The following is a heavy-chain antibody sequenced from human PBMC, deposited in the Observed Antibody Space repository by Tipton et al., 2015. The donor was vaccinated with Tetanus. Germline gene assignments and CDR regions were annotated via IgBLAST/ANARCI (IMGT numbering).Heavy chain of an antibody. Sequence: TLSLTCTVSGGSISSYYWSWIRQPPGKGLEWIGYIYYRGSTNYNPSLKSRVTISVDTSKNQFSLKLSSVTAADTAVYYCARDPSSSWSRANAFDIWGQGTMVTVSS. CDR2: IYYRGST. CDR1: GGSISSYY. CDR3: ARDPSSSWSRANAFDI. J-gene: IGHJ3*02. V-gene: IGHV4-59*01. D-gene: IGHD6-13*01.